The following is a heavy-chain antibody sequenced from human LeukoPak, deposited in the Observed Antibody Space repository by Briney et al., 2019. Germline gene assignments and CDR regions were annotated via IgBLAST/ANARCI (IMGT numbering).Heavy chain of an antibody. CDR3: ARENCSGGSCYSDY. J-gene: IGHJ4*02. V-gene: IGHV4-31*03. Sequence: SQTLSLTCTVSGGSISSGGYYWSWIRQHPGKGLEWIGYIYYNGSTNYNPSLKSRVTISVDTSKNQFSLKLSSVTAADTAVYYCARENCSGGSCYSDYWGQGTLVTVSS. CDR2: IYYNGST. CDR1: GGSISSGGYY. D-gene: IGHD2-15*01.